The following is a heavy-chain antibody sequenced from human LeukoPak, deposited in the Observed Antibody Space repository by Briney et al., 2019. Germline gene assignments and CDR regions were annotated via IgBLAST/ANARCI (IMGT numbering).Heavy chain of an antibody. CDR1: GYSFTSYW. V-gene: IGHV5-51*01. D-gene: IGHD2-15*01. CDR3: ARGYCSGGSCYLYYFDY. CDR2: IYPGDSDT. Sequence: GESLKISCKGSGYSFTSYWIGWVRQMPGKGLEWMGIIYPGDSDTRYSPSFQGQVTISADKSISTAYLQWSSLKASDTAMYYCARGYCSGGSCYLYYFDYWGQGTLVTVSS. J-gene: IGHJ4*02.